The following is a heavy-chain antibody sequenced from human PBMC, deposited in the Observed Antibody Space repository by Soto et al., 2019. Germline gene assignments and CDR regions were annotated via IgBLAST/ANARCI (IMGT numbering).Heavy chain of an antibody. J-gene: IGHJ6*02. V-gene: IGHV3-11*05. CDR2: ITSSSDYT. CDR1: GFTFSAYY. CDR3: VREYYYGMDV. Sequence: QEQLVKSGGGLVRPGGSLRLSCAASGFTFSAYYMTWMRQAPGKGLEWVSYITSSSDYTNYAGSVKGRFTISRDNAKNSLYLQMNSLRVEDTAVYYCVREYYYGMDVWGQGTTVTVSS.